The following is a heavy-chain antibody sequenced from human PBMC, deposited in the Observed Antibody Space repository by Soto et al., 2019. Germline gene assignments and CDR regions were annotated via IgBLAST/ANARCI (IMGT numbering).Heavy chain of an antibody. Sequence: QGQLVQSGAEVKKPGSSVKVSCKVSRGTFSNYAIDWVRLAPGHGLEWMGGIVPIFGSTSYTQKFQGRATVSADHSTPTAYLEMSGLRSEDTAIYDFARVEAVAVLYNYHGLDVWGQGAAVTVSS. CDR3: ARVEAVAVLYNYHGLDV. J-gene: IGHJ6*02. CDR1: RGTFSNYA. V-gene: IGHV1-69*12. CDR2: IVPIFGST. D-gene: IGHD6-19*01.